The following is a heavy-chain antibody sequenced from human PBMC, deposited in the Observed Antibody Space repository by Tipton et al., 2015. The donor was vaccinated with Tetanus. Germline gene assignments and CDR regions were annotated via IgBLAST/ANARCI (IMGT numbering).Heavy chain of an antibody. Sequence: QVQLVQSGAEVKKPGASVKVSCKASGYTFTGYYMHWVRQATGQGLEWMGWINPNSGGTNYAQKFQGRVTMTRDTSISTAYMELSRLRSDDTAVYYCTREPKSINTAMVTRGGDYWGQGTLVTVSS. V-gene: IGHV1-2*02. CDR2: INPNSGGT. D-gene: IGHD5-18*01. CDR3: TREPKSINTAMVTRGGDY. J-gene: IGHJ4*02. CDR1: GYTFTGYY.